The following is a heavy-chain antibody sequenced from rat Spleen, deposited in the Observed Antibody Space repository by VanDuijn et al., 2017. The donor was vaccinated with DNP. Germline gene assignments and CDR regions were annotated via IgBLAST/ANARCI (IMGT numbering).Heavy chain of an antibody. CDR2: ISYFGDNT. Sequence: EVQLVESGGDLVQPGRSLKLSCAASGFTFSNYDMAWVRQAPTKGLEWVAYISYFGDNTYSGESVKGRFTISRDNAKSTLYLQMNSLRSEDMATYYCARHGRRVFDYWGQGVMVTVSS. V-gene: IGHV5-22*01. D-gene: IGHD1-11*01. CDR3: ARHGRRVFDY. J-gene: IGHJ2*01. CDR1: GFTFSNYD.